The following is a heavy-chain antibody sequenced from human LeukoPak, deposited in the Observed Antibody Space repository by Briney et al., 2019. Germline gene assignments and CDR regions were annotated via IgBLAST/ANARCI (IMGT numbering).Heavy chain of an antibody. J-gene: IGHJ4*02. CDR2: IKSYGSRT. Sequence: TGGSLRLSCAASGFTFSSYWMHWVRQAPGKGLVWVSHIKSYGSRTNYADSVKGRFTISRDNAKNTVYLQMNSLRVEDTAVYYCGRGLRPVDYWGQGTLVTVSS. V-gene: IGHV3-74*01. CDR1: GFTFSSYW. CDR3: GRGLRPVDY.